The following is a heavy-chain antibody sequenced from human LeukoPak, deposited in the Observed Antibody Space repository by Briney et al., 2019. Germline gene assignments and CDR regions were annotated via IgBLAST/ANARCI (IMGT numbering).Heavy chain of an antibody. V-gene: IGHV4-59*08. Sequence: PSDTLSLTCTVSGGSISSYYWSWIRQPPGKGLEWIGYIYYRGSTNYNPSLKSRFTISVDTSKNQLSLKLSSVTAADAAAYYCARHSRPFSMVRGVIGFDYWGQGTLVTVSS. J-gene: IGHJ4*02. CDR3: ARHSRPFSMVRGVIGFDY. D-gene: IGHD3-10*01. CDR2: IYYRGST. CDR1: GGSISSYY.